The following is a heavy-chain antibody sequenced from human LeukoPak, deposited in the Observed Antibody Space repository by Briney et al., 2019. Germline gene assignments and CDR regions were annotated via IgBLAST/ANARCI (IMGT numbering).Heavy chain of an antibody. D-gene: IGHD6-13*01. Sequence: SETLSLTCAVYGGSFSGYYWSWIRQPPGKGLEWIGETNHSGSTNYNPSLKSRVTISVDTSKNQFSLKLSSVTAADTAVYYCARGAAARDYWGQGTLVTVSS. J-gene: IGHJ4*02. CDR1: GGSFSGYY. CDR3: ARGAAARDY. CDR2: TNHSGST. V-gene: IGHV4-34*01.